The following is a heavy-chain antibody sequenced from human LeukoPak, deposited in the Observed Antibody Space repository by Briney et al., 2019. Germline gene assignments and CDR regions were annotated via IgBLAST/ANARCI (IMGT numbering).Heavy chain of an antibody. D-gene: IGHD3-22*01. CDR3: VRDTTYYDSSGSAFDI. V-gene: IGHV4-34*01. Sequence: SETLSLTCTVSGGSISSYYWSWIRQPPGKGLEWIGEINHSGSTNYNPSLKSRVTISVDTSKNQFSLKLSSVTAADTAVYYCVRDTTYYDSSGSAFDIWGQGTMVTVSS. CDR2: INHSGST. CDR1: GGSISSYY. J-gene: IGHJ3*02.